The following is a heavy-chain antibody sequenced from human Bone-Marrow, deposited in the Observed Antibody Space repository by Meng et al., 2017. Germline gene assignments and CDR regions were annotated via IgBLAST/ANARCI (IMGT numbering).Heavy chain of an antibody. CDR2: IYHSGST. J-gene: IGHJ4*02. CDR1: GGSISSYY. Sequence: SETLSLTCTVSGGSISSYYWSWIRQPPGKGLEWIGIIYHSGSTYYNPSLKSRVTISVDTSKNQFSLKLNSVTAADTAVYYCARVYYDSSGYRFHVSHFDYWGQGTLVTVSS. CDR3: ARVYYDSSGYRFHVSHFDY. V-gene: IGHV4-59*08. D-gene: IGHD3-22*01.